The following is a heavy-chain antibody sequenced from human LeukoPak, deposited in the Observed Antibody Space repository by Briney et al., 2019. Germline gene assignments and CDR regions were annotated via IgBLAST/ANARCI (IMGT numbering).Heavy chain of an antibody. CDR1: GVSIRSSTFY. D-gene: IGHD1-26*01. CDR3: ASLLLVGATDPFDS. CDR2: FYYGGNT. V-gene: IGHV4-39*01. Sequence: SETLSLTCSVSGVSIRSSTFYWGWIRQPPGRGLDWIGSFYYGGNTYYNPSLKSRVTISVDASKNQFSLKLTSVTAADTAVYYCASLLLVGATDPFDSWGQGTLVTVSS. J-gene: IGHJ4*02.